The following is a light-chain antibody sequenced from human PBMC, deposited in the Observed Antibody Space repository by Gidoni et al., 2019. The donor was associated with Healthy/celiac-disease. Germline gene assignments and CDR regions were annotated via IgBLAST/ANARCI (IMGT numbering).Light chain of an antibody. Sequence: QSVLPQPPSLSSAPGPRVTISCTGSSSNIGAGYDVHWYQQLPGTAPKLLSYGNSNRPSGVPDRFSGSKSGTAASLAITGLQAEDEADYYCQSYDSSLSVYVVFGGGTKLTVL. CDR1: SSNIGAGYD. V-gene: IGLV1-40*01. CDR3: QSYDSSLSVYVV. CDR2: GNS. J-gene: IGLJ2*01.